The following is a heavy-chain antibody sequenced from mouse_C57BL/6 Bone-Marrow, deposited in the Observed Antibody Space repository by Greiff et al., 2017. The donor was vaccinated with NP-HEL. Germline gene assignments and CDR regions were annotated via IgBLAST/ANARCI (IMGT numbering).Heavy chain of an antibody. J-gene: IGHJ2*01. V-gene: IGHV1-64*01. CDR3: AREGGTTVVEH. Sequence: QVQLQQPGAELVKPGASVKLSCKASGYTFTSYWMHWVKQRPGQGLEWIGMIHPNSGSTNYNEKFKSKATLTVDKSSSTAYMQLSSLTSEDSAVYYCAREGGTTVVEHWGQGTTLTVSS. CDR1: GYTFTSYW. CDR2: IHPNSGST. D-gene: IGHD1-1*01.